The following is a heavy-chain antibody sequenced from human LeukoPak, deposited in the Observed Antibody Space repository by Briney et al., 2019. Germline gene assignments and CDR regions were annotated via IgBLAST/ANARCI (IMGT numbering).Heavy chain of an antibody. Sequence: SVKVSCKASGGTFSSYAISWVRQAPGQGLEWMGGIIPIFGTANYAQKFQGRVTITTDESTSTAYMELSSLRSEDTAVYYCARTYYYDSSGYYNNWFDPWGQGTLVTVSS. CDR3: ARTYYYDSSGYYNNWFDP. CDR1: GGTFSSYA. J-gene: IGHJ5*02. V-gene: IGHV1-69*05. D-gene: IGHD3-22*01. CDR2: IIPIFGTA.